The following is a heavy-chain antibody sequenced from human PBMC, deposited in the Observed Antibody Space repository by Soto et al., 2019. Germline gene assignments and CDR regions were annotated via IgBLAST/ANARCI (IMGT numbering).Heavy chain of an antibody. D-gene: IGHD3-16*01. Sequence: QVQLQESGPGLVKPSQTLSLTCTVSGGSISSGDYYWSWIRQPPGKGLEWIGYIYYSGSTYYNPSLKRRVTISVDTSKNQFSLKLSSVTAAGTAVYYCAREGGGMITPRGMDVWGQGTTVTVSS. CDR2: IYYSGST. CDR3: AREGGGMITPRGMDV. CDR1: GGSISSGDYY. J-gene: IGHJ6*02. V-gene: IGHV4-30-4*01.